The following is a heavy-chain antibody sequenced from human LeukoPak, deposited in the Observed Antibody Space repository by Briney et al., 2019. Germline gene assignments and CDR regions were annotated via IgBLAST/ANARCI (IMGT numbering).Heavy chain of an antibody. Sequence: GGSLRLSCAASGFTFSNAWMSWVRQAPGKGLEWVGRTGNRANSYTTEYAASVKGRFTISRDDSKNSLYLQMNSLKTEDTAEYYCAREMGGSFGYWGQGTLVTVSS. CDR3: AREMGGSFGY. D-gene: IGHD1-26*01. J-gene: IGHJ4*02. CDR2: TGNRANSYTT. CDR1: GFTFSNAW. V-gene: IGHV3-72*01.